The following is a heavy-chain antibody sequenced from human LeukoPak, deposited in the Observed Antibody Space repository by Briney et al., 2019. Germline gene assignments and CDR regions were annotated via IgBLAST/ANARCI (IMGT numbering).Heavy chain of an antibody. V-gene: IGHV1-45*02. CDR2: ITPFNGNT. Sequence: GSSVKVSCKASGYTFTYRYLHWVRQAPGQALEWMGWITPFNGNTNYAQKFQDRVTITRDRSMSTAYMELSSLRSEDTAMYYCANTGDDSSGAFDIWGQGTMVTVSP. D-gene: IGHD3-22*01. CDR3: ANTGDDSSGAFDI. CDR1: GYTFTYRY. J-gene: IGHJ3*02.